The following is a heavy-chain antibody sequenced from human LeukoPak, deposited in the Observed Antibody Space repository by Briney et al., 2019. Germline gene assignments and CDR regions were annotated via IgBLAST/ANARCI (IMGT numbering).Heavy chain of an antibody. D-gene: IGHD2-15*01. CDR1: GGSISSGGYY. V-gene: IGHV4-61*08. Sequence: PSETLSLTCTVSGGSISSGGYYWSWIRQPPGKGLEWIGYIYYSGSTNYNPSLKSRVTISVDTSKNQFSLKLSSVTAADTAVYYCARTRIVPDNWFDPWGQGTLVTVSS. CDR2: IYYSGST. J-gene: IGHJ5*02. CDR3: ARTRIVPDNWFDP.